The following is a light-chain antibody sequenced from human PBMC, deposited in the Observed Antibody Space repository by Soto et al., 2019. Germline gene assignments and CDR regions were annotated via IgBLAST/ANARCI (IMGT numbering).Light chain of an antibody. J-gene: IGLJ7*01. Sequence: QAVVTQVPSLTVSPGGTVTLTCGSSTGTVTSGHYPYWFQVKPGQAHRTLLYDINNKHSWTPDRCSGSLPGGKAALTLSGAQPEDEADYYCLRSYSGPSIFGRGTQRTVL. CDR1: TGTVTSGHY. CDR3: LRSYSGPSI. CDR2: DIN. V-gene: IGLV7-46*01.